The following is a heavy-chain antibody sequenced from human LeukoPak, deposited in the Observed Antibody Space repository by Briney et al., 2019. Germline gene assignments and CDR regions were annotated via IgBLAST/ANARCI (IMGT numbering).Heavy chain of an antibody. CDR3: ARDYRISNPLTLQQPVDY. J-gene: IGHJ4*02. V-gene: IGHV3-11*01. D-gene: IGHD6-13*01. CDR2: ISSSGSTI. Sequence: GSLRLSCAASGFTFSDYYMSWIRQAPGKGLEWVSYISSSGSTIYYADSVKGRFTISRDNAKNSLYLQMNSLRAEDTAVYYCARDYRISNPLTLQQPVDYWGQGTLVTVSS. CDR1: GFTFSDYY.